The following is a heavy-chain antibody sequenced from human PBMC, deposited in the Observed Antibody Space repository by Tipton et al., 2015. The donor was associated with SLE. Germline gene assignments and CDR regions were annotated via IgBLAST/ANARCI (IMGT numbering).Heavy chain of an antibody. CDR1: GGSISSSSYY. J-gene: IGHJ6*02. CDR2: IYYSGST. V-gene: IGHV4-39*07. CDR3: ARRRPTSYGMDV. D-gene: IGHD5-24*01. Sequence: TLSLTCTVSGGSISSSSYYWGWIRQPPGKGLEWIGSIYYSGSTSYNPSLKSRVTISVDTSKNQFSLKLSSVTAADTAVYYCARRRPTSYGMDVWGQGTTVTVSS.